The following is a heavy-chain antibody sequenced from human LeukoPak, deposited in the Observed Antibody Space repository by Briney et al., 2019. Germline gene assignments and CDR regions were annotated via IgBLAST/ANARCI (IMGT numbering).Heavy chain of an antibody. J-gene: IGHJ1*01. CDR2: ISGSGGST. D-gene: IGHD6-13*01. CDR1: GFTFSSYA. CDR3: ATQSPIYSSSWYNGYFQH. Sequence: GGSLRLSCAASGFTFSSYAMSWVRQAPGKGLEWVSAISGSGGSTYYADSVKGRFTISRDNSKNTLYLQMNSLGAEDTAVYYCATQSPIYSSSWYNGYFQHWGQGTLVTVSS. V-gene: IGHV3-23*01.